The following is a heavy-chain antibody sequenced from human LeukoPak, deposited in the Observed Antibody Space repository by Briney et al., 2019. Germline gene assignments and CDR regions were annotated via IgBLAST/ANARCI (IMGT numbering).Heavy chain of an antibody. CDR3: ERRRPYYYASSGYSGPFDY. V-gene: IGHV4-39*01. CDR2: IYYSGIT. Sequence: PSETLSLTCTVSGGSLSSSSYYWGWLRQPPGKGLEWIGSIYYSGITYYNPSLNRQDQISVATAKNKSSLKLSSMPAADTAVYYCERRRPYYYASSGYSGPFDYWGQGTLVTVSS. J-gene: IGHJ4*02. D-gene: IGHD3-22*01. CDR1: GGSLSSSSYY.